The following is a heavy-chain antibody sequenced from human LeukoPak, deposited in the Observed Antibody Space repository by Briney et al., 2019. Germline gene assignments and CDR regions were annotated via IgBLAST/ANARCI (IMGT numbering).Heavy chain of an antibody. CDR2: INPSGGST. V-gene: IGHV1-46*01. CDR3: ARLRMRPGRWFDP. J-gene: IGHJ5*02. D-gene: IGHD1-14*01. Sequence: GASVKVSCKASGYTFTSYYMHWVRQAPEQGLEWMGIINPSGGSTSYAQKSQGRVTMTRDTSTSTVYMELSSLRSEDTAVYYCARLRMRPGRWFDPWGQGTLVTVSS. CDR1: GYTFTSYY.